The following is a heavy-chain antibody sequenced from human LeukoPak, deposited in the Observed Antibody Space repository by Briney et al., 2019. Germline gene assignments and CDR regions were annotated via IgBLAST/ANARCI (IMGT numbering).Heavy chain of an antibody. Sequence: ASVKVSCKASGYTFTSYDINWVRQATGQGLEWMGWMNPNSGNTGYAQKFQGRVTMTRDMSTSTVYMELSSLRSEDTAVYYCARSGYDYPFDYWGQGTLVTVSS. CDR1: GYTFTSYD. V-gene: IGHV1-8*01. CDR3: ARSGYDYPFDY. CDR2: MNPNSGNT. J-gene: IGHJ4*02. D-gene: IGHD5-12*01.